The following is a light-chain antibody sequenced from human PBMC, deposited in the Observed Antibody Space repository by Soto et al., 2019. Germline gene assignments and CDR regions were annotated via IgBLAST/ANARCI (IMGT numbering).Light chain of an antibody. J-gene: IGLJ1*01. CDR2: EVS. CDR1: SGDVTDFQY. Sequence: SALTQPASVSGSPGQSIPISCTAASGDVTDFQYVSWYQQHPGEAPKLIMYEVSHRPSGVSDRFSGSKSGDTASLTISGLQAEDEADYYCHSHTTRNSLVFGTGTKVTVL. V-gene: IGLV2-14*01. CDR3: HSHTTRNSLV.